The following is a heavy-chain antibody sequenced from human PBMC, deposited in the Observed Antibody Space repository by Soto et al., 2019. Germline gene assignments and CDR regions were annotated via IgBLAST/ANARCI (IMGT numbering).Heavy chain of an antibody. CDR1: GGSISSGDYY. D-gene: IGHD3-22*01. V-gene: IGHV4-30-4*08. J-gene: IGHJ4*02. Sequence: SETLSLTCTVSGGSISSGDYYWSWFRQPPGKGLEWIGYIYYTGSTYYNPSLKSRLSISVDTSKNQLSLKLTSVTAADTAVYYCARAFDNSSGYYGVLDYWGQGTLVTVSS. CDR3: ARAFDNSSGYYGVLDY. CDR2: IYYTGST.